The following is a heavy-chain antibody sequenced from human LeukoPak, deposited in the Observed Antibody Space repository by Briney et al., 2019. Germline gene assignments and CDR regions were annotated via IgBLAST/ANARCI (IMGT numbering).Heavy chain of an antibody. CDR2: ISGTSSLI. CDR1: GFTFSTYS. Sequence: PGGSLRLSCAASGFTFSTYSMNWVRQAPGKGLEWVSYISGTSSLIYYADSVKCRFTISRDNAKNSLYLQMNSLRDEDTAVYYCVRDQFFSFDYWGQGTLVTVSS. CDR3: VRDQFFSFDY. V-gene: IGHV3-48*02. J-gene: IGHJ4*02. D-gene: IGHD3-3*01.